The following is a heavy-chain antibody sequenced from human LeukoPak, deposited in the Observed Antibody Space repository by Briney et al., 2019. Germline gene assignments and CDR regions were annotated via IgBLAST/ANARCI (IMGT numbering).Heavy chain of an antibody. CDR2: IGTTGINT. V-gene: IGHV3-21*01. CDR3: ARILEPHYFDY. D-gene: IGHD3-3*01. Sequence: GGSLRLSCAASGFTFRSYSMIWVSQAPGKGLEWVSSIGTTGINTHYTDSLKGRFIISRDNAKNSLYLQMNSLRADDTAVYYCARILEPHYFDYWGQGTLVTVSS. CDR1: GFTFRSYS. J-gene: IGHJ4*02.